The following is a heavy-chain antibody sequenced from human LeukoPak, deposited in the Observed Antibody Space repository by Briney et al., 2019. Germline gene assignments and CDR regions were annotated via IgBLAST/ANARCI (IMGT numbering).Heavy chain of an antibody. J-gene: IGHJ4*02. V-gene: IGHV3-21*01. CDR3: ARGAGVSSWLWYYFDY. D-gene: IGHD6-13*01. Sequence: GGSLRLSCAASGFTFSSYAMSWVRQAPGKGLEWVSSISSSSSYIYYADSVKGRFTISRDNSKNTLYLQMNSLRAEDTAVYYCARGAGVSSWLWYYFDYWGQGTLVTVSS. CDR1: GFTFSSYA. CDR2: ISSSSSYI.